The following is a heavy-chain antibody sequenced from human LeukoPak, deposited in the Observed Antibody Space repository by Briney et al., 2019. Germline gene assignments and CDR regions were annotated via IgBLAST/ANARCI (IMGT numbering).Heavy chain of an antibody. J-gene: IGHJ5*02. V-gene: IGHV4-59*01. CDR2: IRNSGTT. D-gene: IGHD3-22*01. CDR1: YDSISDYF. Sequence: EASETLSLTCTVSYDSISDYFWGWIRQPPGKGLEWIAYIRNSGTTRYNPSLQSRVTISVETSKNQFSLKLTSVTAADTAIYYCVKSSGSRFDPWGQGTLVTVSS. CDR3: VKSSGSRFDP.